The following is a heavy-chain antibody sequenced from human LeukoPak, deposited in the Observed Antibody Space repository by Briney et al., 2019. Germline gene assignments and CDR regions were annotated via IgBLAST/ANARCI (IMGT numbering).Heavy chain of an antibody. V-gene: IGHV3-33*08. CDR3: ASSSRFAGWFDPDYYYYGMDV. CDR1: GFTFSNYG. J-gene: IGHJ6*02. D-gene: IGHD3-10*01. Sequence: GRSLRLSCAASGFTFSNYGMHWVRQAPGKGLEWVSVISFDGSAKYYADSVKGRFTISRDNSKNTLYLQMNSLRAEDTAVYYCASSSRFAGWFDPDYYYYGMDVWGQGTTVTVSS. CDR2: ISFDGSAK.